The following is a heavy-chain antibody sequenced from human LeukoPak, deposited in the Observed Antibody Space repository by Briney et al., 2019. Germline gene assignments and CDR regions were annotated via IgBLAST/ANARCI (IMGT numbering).Heavy chain of an antibody. D-gene: IGHD6-13*01. Sequence: GGSLRLSCAASGFTLRNYAMSWVRQAPGEGLEGVSAISGSGASTYYADSVKGRFTISSDNPKNTLYLQMNSLRAEDTAVYYCAKYSAAGNSNYYYGMDVWGQGTTVTVSS. V-gene: IGHV3-23*01. CDR3: AKYSAAGNSNYYYGMDV. J-gene: IGHJ6*02. CDR2: ISGSGAST. CDR1: GFTLRNYA.